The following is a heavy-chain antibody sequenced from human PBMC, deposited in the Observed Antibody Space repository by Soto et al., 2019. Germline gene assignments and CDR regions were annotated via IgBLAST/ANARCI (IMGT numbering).Heavy chain of an antibody. Sequence: QVQLVESGGGVVQPGRSLRLSCAASGFTFTNYGMHWVRHTPGKGLEWLAVISYDGSHNLHADSVKGRFTISRDNSKNTVSLQMNSLRPEETAVYYCAKDLGPDCSASYPYFWGQGTLVTVSS. D-gene: IGHD3-10*02. CDR3: AKDLGPDCSASYPYF. V-gene: IGHV3-30*18. CDR2: ISYDGSHN. J-gene: IGHJ4*02. CDR1: GFTFTNYG.